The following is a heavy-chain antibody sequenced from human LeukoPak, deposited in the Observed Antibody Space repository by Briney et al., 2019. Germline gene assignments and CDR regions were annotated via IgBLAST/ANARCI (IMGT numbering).Heavy chain of an antibody. CDR2: INPNSGGT. J-gene: IGHJ4*02. Sequence: ASVKVSCKASGYTFTGYYMHWVRQAPGQGLEWMGWINPNSGGTNYAQKFQGRVTMTRDTSISTAYMELSRLRSDDTAVYYCARDIVGDYYFDYWGQGTLVTVYS. CDR3: ARDIVGDYYFDY. D-gene: IGHD1-26*01. CDR1: GYTFTGYY. V-gene: IGHV1-2*02.